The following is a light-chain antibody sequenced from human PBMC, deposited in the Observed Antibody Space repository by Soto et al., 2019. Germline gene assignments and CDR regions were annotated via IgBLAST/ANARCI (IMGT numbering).Light chain of an antibody. CDR1: SRDVGNYNY. Sequence: QSVLTQPASVSGSPGQSITISRTGTSRDVGNYNYVSWYQQHPGKAPKLMIYDVSNRPSGVSNRFSGSKSGNTASLTISGLQAEDEADYYCTSYIATSTSYVFGTGTKVTVL. CDR3: TSYIATSTSYV. V-gene: IGLV2-14*01. CDR2: DVS. J-gene: IGLJ1*01.